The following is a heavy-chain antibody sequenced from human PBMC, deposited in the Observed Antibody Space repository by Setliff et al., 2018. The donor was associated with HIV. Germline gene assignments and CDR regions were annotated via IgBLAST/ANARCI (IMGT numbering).Heavy chain of an antibody. Sequence: GGSLRLSCAASGFTFSSYRMNWVRQAPGKGLEWVSSISSSSSYIYYADSVKGRFTISRDNAKSSLYLQMNSLKTEDTAVYYCTSSYINYAYWGQGTLVTVSS. CDR1: GFTFSSYR. D-gene: IGHD4-4*01. CDR2: ISSSSSYI. J-gene: IGHJ4*02. V-gene: IGHV3-21*03. CDR3: TSSYINYAY.